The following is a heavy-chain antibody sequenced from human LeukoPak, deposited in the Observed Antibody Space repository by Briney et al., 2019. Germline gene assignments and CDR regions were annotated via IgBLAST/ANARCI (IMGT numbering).Heavy chain of an antibody. J-gene: IGHJ6*03. V-gene: IGHV1-46*01. Sequence: ASVKVSCKASGYTFTGYYMHWVRQAPGQGLEWMGIINPSGGSTSYAQKFQGRVTMTRDMSTSTVYMELSSLRSEDTAVYYCARDHGVQGAVAGITAKQDYYMDVWGKGTTVTVSS. CDR2: INPSGGST. CDR3: ARDHGVQGAVAGITAKQDYYMDV. CDR1: GYTFTGYY. D-gene: IGHD6-19*01.